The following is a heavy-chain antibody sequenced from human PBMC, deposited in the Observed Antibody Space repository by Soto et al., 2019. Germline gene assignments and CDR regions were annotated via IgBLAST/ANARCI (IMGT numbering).Heavy chain of an antibody. CDR1: GFTFSSYA. CDR3: ASRGSGSYYDY. D-gene: IGHD1-26*01. Sequence: EVQLLESGGGLVQPGGSLRLSCAASGFTFSSYAMRWVRQAPVKGLGWVSAISGSGGSTYYADSVKGRFTISRDNSKNTLYLQMNSLRAEDTDVYYCASRGSGSYYDYWGQGTLVTVSS. V-gene: IGHV3-23*01. CDR2: ISGSGGST. J-gene: IGHJ4*02.